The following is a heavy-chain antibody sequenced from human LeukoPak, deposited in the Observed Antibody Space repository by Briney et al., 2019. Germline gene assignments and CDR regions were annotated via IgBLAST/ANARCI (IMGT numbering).Heavy chain of an antibody. J-gene: IGHJ4*02. CDR2: IWYDGSNK. Sequence: GGSLRLSCAASGFTFSSYGMHWVRQAPGKGLEWVAVIWYDGSNKYYADSVKGRFTISRDNSKNTLYLQMNSLRAEDTAVYYCARGVKTYSSSSPRTLFDYWGQGTLVTVSS. V-gene: IGHV3-33*01. CDR1: GFTFSSYG. CDR3: ARGVKTYSSSSPRTLFDY. D-gene: IGHD6-6*01.